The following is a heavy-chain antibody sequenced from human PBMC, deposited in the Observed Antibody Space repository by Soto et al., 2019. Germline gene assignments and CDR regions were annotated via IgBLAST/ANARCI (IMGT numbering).Heavy chain of an antibody. V-gene: IGHV1-8*01. CDR3: ARARPYCSSTSCYFLDY. CDR1: GYTFTSYD. D-gene: IGHD2-2*01. CDR2: MNPNSGNT. J-gene: IGHJ4*02. Sequence: ASVKVSCKASGYTFTSYDINWVRQATGQGFEWMGWMNPNSGNTGYAQKFQGRVTMTRNTSISTAYMELSSLRSEDTAVYYCARARPYCSSTSCYFLDYWGQGTLVTVSS.